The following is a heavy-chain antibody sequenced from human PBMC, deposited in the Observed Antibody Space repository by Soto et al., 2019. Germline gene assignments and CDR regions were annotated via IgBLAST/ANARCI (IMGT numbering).Heavy chain of an antibody. D-gene: IGHD6-19*01. CDR1: GYTFTRYR. J-gene: IGHJ3*02. CDR3: ARDSSGWYKAFDI. CDR2: ISAYNGNT. Sequence: ASVKVSCKASGYTFTRYRISRVRQAPGQGLEWMGWISAYNGNTNYAQKLQGRVTMTTDTSTSTAYMELRSLRSDDTAVYYCARDSSGWYKAFDIWGQGTMVTVSS. V-gene: IGHV1-18*01.